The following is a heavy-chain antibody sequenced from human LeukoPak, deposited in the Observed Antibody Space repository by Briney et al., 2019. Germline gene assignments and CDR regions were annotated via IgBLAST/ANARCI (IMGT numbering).Heavy chain of an antibody. CDR2: ISSSGSDT. Sequence: GGSLRLSCAASRFTFRDHFMSWIRQPPGTGLEYVSYISSSGSDTYYSDSVNGRFTVSRDNAKNQLFLQMNSLRAEGTAVYYCATAPTEDGDGSSPGYWGQGTLVTVSS. CDR1: RFTFRDHF. J-gene: IGHJ4*02. CDR3: ATAPTEDGDGSSPGY. D-gene: IGHD4-17*01. V-gene: IGHV3-11*04.